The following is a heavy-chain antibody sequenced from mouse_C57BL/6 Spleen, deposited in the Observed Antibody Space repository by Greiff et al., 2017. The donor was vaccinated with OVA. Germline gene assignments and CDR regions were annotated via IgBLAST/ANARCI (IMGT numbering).Heavy chain of an antibody. V-gene: IGHV5-16*01. CDR2: INYDGSST. CDR3: ARWDYSYYYAMDY. J-gene: IGHJ4*01. D-gene: IGHD1-1*01. CDR1: GFTFSDYY. Sequence: EVMLVESEGGLVQPGSSMKLSCTASGFTFSDYYMAWVRQVPEKGLEWVANINYDGSSTYYLDSLKSRFIISRDNAKNILYLQMSSLKSEDTATYYCARWDYSYYYAMDYWGQGTSVTVSS.